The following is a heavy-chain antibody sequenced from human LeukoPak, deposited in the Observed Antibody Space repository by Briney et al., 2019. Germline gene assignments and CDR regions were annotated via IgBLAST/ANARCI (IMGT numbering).Heavy chain of an antibody. CDR1: GFTFSSYG. Sequence: GGSLRLSCAASGFTFSSYGMHWVRQAPGKGLEWVAVISYDGSNKYYADSVKGRFTISRDNPKNTLYLQMNSLRAEDTAVYYCAKDGDCNGGSCYSFYYYYGMDVWGQGTTVTVSS. CDR3: AKDGDCNGGSCYSFYYYYGMDV. J-gene: IGHJ6*02. CDR2: ISYDGSNK. D-gene: IGHD2-15*01. V-gene: IGHV3-30*18.